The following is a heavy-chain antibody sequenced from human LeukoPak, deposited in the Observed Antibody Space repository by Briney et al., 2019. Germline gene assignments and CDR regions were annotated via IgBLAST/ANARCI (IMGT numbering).Heavy chain of an antibody. CDR3: ASSPPTVTTYYYYGMDV. CDR2: IIPILGIA. CDR1: GGTFSSYA. D-gene: IGHD4-17*01. Sequence: SVKVPCKASGGTFSSYAISWVRQAPGQGLEWMGRIIPILGIANYAQKFQGRVTITADKSTSTAYMELSSLRSEDTAVYYCASSPPTVTTYYYYGMDVWGQGTTVTVSS. V-gene: IGHV1-69*04. J-gene: IGHJ6*02.